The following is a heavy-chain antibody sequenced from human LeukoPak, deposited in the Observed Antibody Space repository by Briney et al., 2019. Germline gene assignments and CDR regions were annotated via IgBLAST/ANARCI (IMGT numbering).Heavy chain of an antibody. CDR3: ARVPTGCCSSTSCYAFDY. Sequence: PSQTLSLTCTVSGGSISSGGYYWSWIRQPPGKGLEWIGYIYHSGSTYYNPSLKSRVTISVDRSKNQFSLKLSSVAAADTAVYYCARVPTGCCSSTSCYAFDYWGQGTLVTVSS. J-gene: IGHJ4*02. CDR2: IYHSGST. CDR1: GGSISSGGYY. D-gene: IGHD2-2*01. V-gene: IGHV4-30-2*01.